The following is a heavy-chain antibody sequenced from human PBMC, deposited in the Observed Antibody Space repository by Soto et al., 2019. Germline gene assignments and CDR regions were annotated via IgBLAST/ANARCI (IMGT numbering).Heavy chain of an antibody. V-gene: IGHV1-46*01. J-gene: IGHJ4*02. D-gene: IGHD2-21*02. CDR1: GDTFTDYY. Sequence: QVQLVQSGAEVKKPGASLKVSCKASGDTFTDYYIHWVRQAPGQGLEWMGTVNPSGGHTTYAQHFLGRMTMTRDTSASTLYMELTSLTSEDTAVYYCARGGHVVVVTAAVDYWGQGTLVTVSS. CDR2: VNPSGGHT. CDR3: ARGGHVVVVTAAVDY.